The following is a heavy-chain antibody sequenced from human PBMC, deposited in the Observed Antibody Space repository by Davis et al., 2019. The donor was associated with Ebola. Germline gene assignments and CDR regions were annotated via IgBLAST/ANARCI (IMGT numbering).Heavy chain of an antibody. CDR2: INAGTDNT. J-gene: IGHJ6*04. D-gene: IGHD3-22*01. CDR3: ARGLYDSSGYSPYYYYGMDV. CDR1: GYTFTSYA. V-gene: IGHV1-3*01. Sequence: AASVKVSCKASGYTFTSYAMHWLRQAPGQRLEWMGWINAGTDNTKYSQKFQGRVTMTRDTSTSTVYMELSSLRSEDTAVYYCARGLYDSSGYSPYYYYGMDVWGKGTTVTVSS.